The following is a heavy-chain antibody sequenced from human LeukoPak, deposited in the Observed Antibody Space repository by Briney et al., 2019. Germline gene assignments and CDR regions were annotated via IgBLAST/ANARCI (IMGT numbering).Heavy chain of an antibody. Sequence: ASVKVSCKASGYTFTSYAMHWVRQAPGQRLEWMGWINAGNGNTKYSQKFQGRVTMTRDTSISTAHMELSRLRSDDTAVYYCAREGRRGYWFDPWGQGTLVTVSS. D-gene: IGHD3-10*01. CDR3: AREGRRGYWFDP. J-gene: IGHJ5*02. CDR1: GYTFTSYA. CDR2: INAGNGNT. V-gene: IGHV1-3*01.